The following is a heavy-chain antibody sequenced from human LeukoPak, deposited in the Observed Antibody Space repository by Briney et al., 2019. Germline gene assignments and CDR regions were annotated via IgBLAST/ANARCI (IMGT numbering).Heavy chain of an antibody. CDR1: GYTFTCYY. CDR3: ARDLYGSGSLYYYYYMDV. D-gene: IGHD3-10*01. Sequence: ASVKVSCKASGYTFTCYYMHWVRHAPGQGLEWMGWINPNSGGTNYAQKFQGRVTMTRDTSISTAYMELSRLRSDDTAVYYCARDLYGSGSLYYYYYMDVWGKGTTVTISS. J-gene: IGHJ6*03. CDR2: INPNSGGT. V-gene: IGHV1-2*02.